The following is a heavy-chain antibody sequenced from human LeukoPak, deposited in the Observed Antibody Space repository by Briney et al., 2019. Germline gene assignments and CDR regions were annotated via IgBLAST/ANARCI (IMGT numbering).Heavy chain of an antibody. CDR1: GFTVSDNY. V-gene: IGHV3-53*01. D-gene: IGHD3-22*01. CDR3: AKDREDYYHSQWGVLFFDS. CDR2: IYSAGAT. Sequence: EGSLRLSCAASGFTVSDNYMTWVRQAPGKGLEWVSSIYSAGATHYAESVKGRFTISRDNSKNTLYLQMNSLRAEDMAVYYCAKDREDYYHSQWGVLFFDSWRQGTLVTVSS. J-gene: IGHJ4*02.